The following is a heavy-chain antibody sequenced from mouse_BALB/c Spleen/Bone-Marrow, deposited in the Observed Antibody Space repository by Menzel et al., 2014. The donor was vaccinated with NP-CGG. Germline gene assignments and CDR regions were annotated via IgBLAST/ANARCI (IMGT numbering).Heavy chain of an antibody. Sequence: EVKLEESGGGLVQPGESLKLSCESNEYEFXSHDMSWVRKTPEKRLELVAAINSDGGSTYYPDTMERRFIISRDNSKKTLYLQMSSLRSEDTAFYYCARHGDYYGSSLFAYWGQGTLVTVSA. J-gene: IGHJ3*01. CDR1: EYEFXSHD. V-gene: IGHV5-2*03. CDR2: INSDGGST. CDR3: ARHGDYYGSSLFAY. D-gene: IGHD1-1*01.